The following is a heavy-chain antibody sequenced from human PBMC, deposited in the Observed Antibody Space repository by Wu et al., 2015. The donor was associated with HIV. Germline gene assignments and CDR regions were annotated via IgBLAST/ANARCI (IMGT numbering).Heavy chain of an antibody. J-gene: IGHJ5*02. D-gene: IGHD3-10*01. V-gene: IGHV1-69*11. Sequence: QVQLLQSGAEVRKPGSAVRVSCKASRDTFKRFAITWVRQAPGQGLECMGKITPILGSTVYTQKFQDRVTITADESTSTSYMELSSLTSEDTAIYYCAREVGAMLANWFDPWGQGTLVIVSS. CDR3: AREVGAMLANWFDP. CDR2: ITPILGST. CDR1: RDTFKRFA.